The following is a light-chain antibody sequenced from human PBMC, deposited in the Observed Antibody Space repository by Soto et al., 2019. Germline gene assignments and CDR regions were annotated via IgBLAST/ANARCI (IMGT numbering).Light chain of an antibody. V-gene: IGKV3D-15*01. CDR1: HNINSN. CDR3: QQYNNWPPLT. J-gene: IGKJ4*01. CDR2: GAS. Sequence: ETVMTQSPATLSVSPGETATLSCRASHNINSNLAWYQQKPGQAPRLLIPGASTRAAGIPARFSGGGSGTEFTLTISSLQSEDFAVYYCQQYNNWPPLTFGGGPNVDIK.